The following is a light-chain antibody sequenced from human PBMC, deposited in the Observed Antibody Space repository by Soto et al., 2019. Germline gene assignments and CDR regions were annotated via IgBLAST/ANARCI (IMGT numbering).Light chain of an antibody. V-gene: IGKV1-5*01. CDR2: DAS. CDR3: QQSKSYPLS. J-gene: IGKJ4*01. Sequence: DIHMTQSPSTLSATVGDRVTITCRASQSISSWLAWYQQKPGKAPKLLIYDASSLESGVPSRFSGSGSGTEFTLTISSLQPDDFATYYCQQSKSYPLSFGGGTKVEIK. CDR1: QSISSW.